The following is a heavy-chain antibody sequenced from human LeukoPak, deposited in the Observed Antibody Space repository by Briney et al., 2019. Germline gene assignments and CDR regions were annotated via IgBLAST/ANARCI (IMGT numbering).Heavy chain of an antibody. CDR1: GFTFSSYS. CDR2: ISSSSSTI. CDR3: ARDNRMAAAGHYFDY. J-gene: IGHJ4*02. V-gene: IGHV3-48*01. Sequence: GGSLRLSCAASGFTFSSYSMNWVRQAPGKGLEWVSYISSSSSTIYYADSVKGRFTISRDNAKNSLYLQMNSVRAEDTAVYYCARDNRMAAAGHYFDYWGQGTLVTVSS. D-gene: IGHD6-13*01.